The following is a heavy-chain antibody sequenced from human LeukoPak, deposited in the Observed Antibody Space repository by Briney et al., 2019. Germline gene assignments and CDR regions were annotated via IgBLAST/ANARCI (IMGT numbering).Heavy chain of an antibody. Sequence: SSETLSLTCGMSGGPIGDGGSSWSWIRQPPGKGLEWIGSIYYSGSTYYNPSLKSRVTISVDTSKNQFSLKLSSVTAADTAVYYCASPYSSGWTPFDYWGQGTLVTVSS. CDR3: ASPYSSGWTPFDY. CDR1: GGPIGDGGSS. CDR2: IYYSGST. J-gene: IGHJ4*02. D-gene: IGHD6-19*01. V-gene: IGHV4-39*01.